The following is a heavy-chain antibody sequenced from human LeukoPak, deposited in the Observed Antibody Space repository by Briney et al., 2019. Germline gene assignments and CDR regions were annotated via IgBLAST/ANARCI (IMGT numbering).Heavy chain of an antibody. CDR3: ARGYYDSSGPRSSYFDY. D-gene: IGHD3-22*01. J-gene: IGHJ4*02. CDR1: GYTFTSYD. CDR2: MNPNSGNT. V-gene: IGHV1-8*01. Sequence: ASVKVSCKASGYTFTSYDINWVRQATGQGLEWMGWMNPNSGNTGYAQKFQGRVTMTRNTSISTAYMELSSLRSEDTAVYYCARGYYDSSGPRSSYFDYWGQGTLVTVSS.